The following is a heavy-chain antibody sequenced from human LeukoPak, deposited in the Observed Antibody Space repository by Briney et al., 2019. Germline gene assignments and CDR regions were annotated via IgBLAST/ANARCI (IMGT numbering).Heavy chain of an antibody. D-gene: IGHD7-27*01. J-gene: IGHJ4*02. CDR1: GGTFSSYA. Sequence: SVKVSCKASGGTFSSYAISWVRQAPGQGLEWMGGIIPIFGTANYAQKFQGRVTITADESTCTAYMELSSLRSEDTAVYYCASNPPRTGDFNSWGQGALVTVSS. V-gene: IGHV1-69*13. CDR2: IIPIFGTA. CDR3: ASNPPRTGDFNS.